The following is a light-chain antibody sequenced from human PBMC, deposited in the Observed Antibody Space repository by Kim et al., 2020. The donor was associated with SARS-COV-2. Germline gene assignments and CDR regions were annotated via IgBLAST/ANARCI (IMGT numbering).Light chain of an antibody. CDR2: AAS. V-gene: IGKV1-16*02. Sequence: ASVGDTVTITCRASQDIYNYVAWFQQKPGKAPKSLFYAASRLQTGVPFKFSGSGSGTDFTLTISSLRPEDIATYYCQQYNGCPRTFGGGTKVDIK. CDR1: QDIYNY. CDR3: QQYNGCPRT. J-gene: IGKJ4*01.